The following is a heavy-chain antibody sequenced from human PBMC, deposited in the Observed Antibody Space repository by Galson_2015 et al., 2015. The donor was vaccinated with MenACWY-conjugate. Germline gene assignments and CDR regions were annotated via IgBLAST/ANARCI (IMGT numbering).Heavy chain of an antibody. CDR3: VRPIMTFAAVRSLDN. V-gene: IGHV3-7*01. J-gene: IGHJ4*02. Sequence: SPRPSSAAPGSTSGTYWITWLRHAPGKRLEWAANMKHDGSEQYYVASVRRRSTISRDNAKTSLYLHMNSLRPEDTAVYYCVRPIMTFAAVRSLDNWGQGTVVTVSS. D-gene: IGHD3-10*01. CDR2: MKHDGSEQ. CDR1: GSTSGTYW.